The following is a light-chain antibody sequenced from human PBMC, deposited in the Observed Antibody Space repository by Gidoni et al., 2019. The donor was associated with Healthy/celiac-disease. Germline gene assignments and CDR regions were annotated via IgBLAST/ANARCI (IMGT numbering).Light chain of an antibody. V-gene: IGKV3-15*01. Sequence: EIVMTQSPATLSVSPGERATLSCRASQSVSSNLAWYQQKPGQVPTLLIYGASTRATGIPARFSGSGSGTEFTLTINSLQSEDFAVYYCQQYNNWPPYTFGQGTKLEIK. J-gene: IGKJ2*01. CDR1: QSVSSN. CDR3: QQYNNWPPYT. CDR2: GAS.